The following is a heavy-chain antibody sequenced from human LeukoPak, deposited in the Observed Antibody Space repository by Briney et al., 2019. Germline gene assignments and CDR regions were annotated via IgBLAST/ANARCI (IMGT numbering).Heavy chain of an antibody. CDR1: GFTFSNCG. J-gene: IGHJ3*01. CDR2: IRYDGDDK. CDR3: ARESTTYRVYGLDAFDV. Sequence: SGGSLRLSCAASGFTFSNCGMHWVRQAPGKGLEWVALIRYDGDDKFYADSVKGRFTISRDSSKNTLYLQMNSLGPEDTAVFYCARESTTYRVYGLDAFDVWGQGTVVTVSS. V-gene: IGHV3-30*02. D-gene: IGHD5/OR15-5a*01.